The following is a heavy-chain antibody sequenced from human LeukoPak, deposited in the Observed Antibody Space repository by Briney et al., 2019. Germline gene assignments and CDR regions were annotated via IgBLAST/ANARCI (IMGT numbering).Heavy chain of an antibody. V-gene: IGHV4-34*01. D-gene: IGHD6-6*01. CDR2: INHSGST. CDR1: GGSFSAYY. J-gene: IGHJ4*02. Sequence: SETLSLTCAVYGGSFSAYYWSWIRQPPGKGLEWIGEINHSGSTNYNPSLKSRVTISVDTSKNQFSLKLSSVTAADTAVYYCTSGGEYSSSSGYGHDHWGQGTLVTVSS. CDR3: TSGGEYSSSSGYGHDH.